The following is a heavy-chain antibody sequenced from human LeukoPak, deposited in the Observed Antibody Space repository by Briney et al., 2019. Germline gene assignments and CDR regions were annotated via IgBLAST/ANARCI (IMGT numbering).Heavy chain of an antibody. D-gene: IGHD3-22*01. CDR1: GFTFSSYA. CDR3: TTDRGYYYDSSGYDFDY. J-gene: IGHJ4*02. CDR2: ISYDGSAK. V-gene: IGHV3-30-3*01. Sequence: GGSLRLSCAASGFTFSSYAMHWVRQAPGKGLEWVATISYDGSAKFYADSVKGRFTISRDNSKNTLYLQMNSLKTEDTAVYYCTTDRGYYYDSSGYDFDYWGQGTLVTVSS.